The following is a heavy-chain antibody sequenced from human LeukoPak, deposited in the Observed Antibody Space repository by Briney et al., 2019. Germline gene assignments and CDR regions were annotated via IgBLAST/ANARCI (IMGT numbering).Heavy chain of an antibody. V-gene: IGHV3-23*01. CDR3: TTDSPPALRFLEWLDDAFDI. Sequence: GGTLRLSCAASGFTFSSYGMSWVRQAPGKGLEWVSAISGSGGSTYYADSVKGRFTISRDNSKNTLYLQMNSLKTEDTAVYYCTTDSPPALRFLEWLDDAFDIWGQGTMVTVSS. D-gene: IGHD3-3*01. CDR1: GFTFSSYG. J-gene: IGHJ3*02. CDR2: ISGSGGST.